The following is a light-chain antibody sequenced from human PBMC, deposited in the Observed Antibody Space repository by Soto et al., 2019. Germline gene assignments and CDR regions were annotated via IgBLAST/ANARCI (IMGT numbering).Light chain of an antibody. CDR3: QSADSSGTYV. Sequence: SYELTQPPSVSVSPGQTARITCSGDALPKQYAYWYQQKPGQAPVLVICKDSERPSGIPERFSGSSSGTTVTLTISGVQAEDEADYYCQSADSSGTYVFGTGTKLTVL. V-gene: IGLV3-25*03. J-gene: IGLJ1*01. CDR2: KDS. CDR1: ALPKQY.